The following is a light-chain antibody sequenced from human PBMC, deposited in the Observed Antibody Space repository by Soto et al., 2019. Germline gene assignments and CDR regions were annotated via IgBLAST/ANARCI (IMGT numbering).Light chain of an antibody. Sequence: QSVLTQPASVSGSPGQSITISCTGTSSDIGDYNYVSWYQVYPGKAPKLMIYEVSNRPSGVSNRFSGSKSGNTASLTISGLQAADEADYYCSSYTDSSNYVFGTGTKVTVL. CDR3: SSYTDSSNYV. CDR1: SSDIGDYNY. V-gene: IGLV2-14*01. J-gene: IGLJ1*01. CDR2: EVS.